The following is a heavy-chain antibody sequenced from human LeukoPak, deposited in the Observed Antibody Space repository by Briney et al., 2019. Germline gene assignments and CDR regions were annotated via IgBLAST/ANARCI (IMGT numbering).Heavy chain of an antibody. CDR2: FYHGGST. V-gene: IGHV4-38-2*02. CDR3: YYMDA. J-gene: IGHJ6*03. CDR1: GYSISTGYY. Sequence: SETLSLTCTVSGYSISTGYYWDWIRQPPGKGLEWIGTFYHGGSTYYNPSLKSRVTISVDTSKNQFSLNLTSVTAADTAVYYCYYMDAWGKGTTVTVSS.